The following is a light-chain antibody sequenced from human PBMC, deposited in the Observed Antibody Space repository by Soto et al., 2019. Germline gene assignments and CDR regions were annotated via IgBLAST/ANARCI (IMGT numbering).Light chain of an antibody. CDR1: QGISTY. J-gene: IGKJ1*01. V-gene: IGKV1-39*01. CDR3: QQYGSSPKT. Sequence: DIQITQSXSSXXXXVXXXVXITXRASQGISTYLNWYQQKPGKAPKLLIYAASSLQSGVPSRFSGSGSGTDFTLTISRLEPEDFAVYYCQQYGSSPKTFGQGTNV. CDR2: AAS.